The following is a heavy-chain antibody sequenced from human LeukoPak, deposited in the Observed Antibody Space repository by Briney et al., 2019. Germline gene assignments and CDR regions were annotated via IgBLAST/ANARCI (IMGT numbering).Heavy chain of an antibody. V-gene: IGHV3-7*03. Sequence: GGSLRLSCVASGFIFGDYSMRWVRQAPGKGLGWVATINQNGGVKYYVDSVEGRFTISRDNAKTSLFLQMNSLRIDDTAMYYCTRTVNSASDFWGQGTLVTVSS. CDR1: GFIFGDYS. D-gene: IGHD4-23*01. CDR2: INQNGGVK. J-gene: IGHJ4*02. CDR3: TRTVNSASDF.